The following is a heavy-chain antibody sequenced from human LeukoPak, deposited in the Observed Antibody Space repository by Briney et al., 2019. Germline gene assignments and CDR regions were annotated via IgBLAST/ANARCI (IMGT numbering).Heavy chain of an antibody. CDR1: GGSISSGSYY. Sequence: PSETLSLTCTVSGGSISSGSYYWSWIRQPAGKGLEWIGRIYTSGSTNYNPSLKSRVTISVDTSKNQFSLKLSSVTAADTAVYYCARDHYDYVWGSYSYYYYYTDVWGKGTTVTVSS. J-gene: IGHJ6*03. D-gene: IGHD3-16*01. CDR2: IYTSGST. CDR3: ARDHYDYVWGSYSYYYYYTDV. V-gene: IGHV4-61*02.